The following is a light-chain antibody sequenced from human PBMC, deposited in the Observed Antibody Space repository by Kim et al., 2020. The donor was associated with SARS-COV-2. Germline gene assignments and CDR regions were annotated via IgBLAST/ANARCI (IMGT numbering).Light chain of an antibody. CDR1: RDIGND. Sequence: ASVGDRVTITCRASRDIGNDLGWYQQKPGKAPKLLVYGASSLESGVPSRFSGSGSGTYFTLSISSLQPEDFATYYCLQDLTYPLTFGGGTKVDIK. CDR2: GAS. CDR3: LQDLTYPLT. V-gene: IGKV1-6*01. J-gene: IGKJ4*01.